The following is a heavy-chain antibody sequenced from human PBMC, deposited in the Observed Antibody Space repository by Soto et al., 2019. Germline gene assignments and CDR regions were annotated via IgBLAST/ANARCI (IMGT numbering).Heavy chain of an antibody. J-gene: IGHJ6*02. D-gene: IGHD1-20*01. Sequence: GGSLRLSCAASGFTFSSYGMHWVRQAPGKGLEWVAVISYDGSNKYYADSVKGRFTISRDNSKNTLYLQMNSLRAEDTAVYYCAKESGQITGTPYGMYVWGHGTTVIVSS. CDR2: ISYDGSNK. V-gene: IGHV3-30*18. CDR1: GFTFSSYG. CDR3: AKESGQITGTPYGMYV.